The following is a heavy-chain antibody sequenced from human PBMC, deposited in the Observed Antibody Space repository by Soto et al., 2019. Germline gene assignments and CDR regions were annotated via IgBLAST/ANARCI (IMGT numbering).Heavy chain of an antibody. Sequence: QVQLVQSGAEVKKPGASVKVSCKASGYTFTSYDINWVRQATGQGLEWMGWMNPNSGNTGYAQKFQGRVTMTRNAPRSTAYMELGSLRSEDTAVYYRAGESARRAVDYWGQGTLVTVSS. V-gene: IGHV1-8*01. CDR1: GYTFTSYD. CDR2: MNPNSGNT. J-gene: IGHJ4*02. CDR3: AGESARRAVDY.